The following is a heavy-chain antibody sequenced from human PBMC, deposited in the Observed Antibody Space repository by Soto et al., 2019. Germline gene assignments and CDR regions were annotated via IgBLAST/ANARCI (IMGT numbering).Heavy chain of an antibody. Sequence: QVQLVQSGAAVKKPGASVKVSCKASGYTFTSYGISWVRQAPGQGLEGMGWISAYNGNTNYAQKLQCRVTMTTDTSTSTAYMELRSLISDDTAVYYCARELMWELLAGDWCDPWGQGTLVTVSS. CDR3: ARELMWELLAGDWCDP. CDR1: GYTFTSYG. J-gene: IGHJ5*02. V-gene: IGHV1-18*01. CDR2: ISAYNGNT. D-gene: IGHD1-26*01.